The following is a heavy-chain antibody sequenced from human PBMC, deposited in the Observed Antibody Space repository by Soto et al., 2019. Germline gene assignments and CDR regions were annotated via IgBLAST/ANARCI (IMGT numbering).Heavy chain of an antibody. Sequence: PSETLSLTWAVARGSISSLNWWRWVRKPPGKGLEWIGEIYHSGSTNYNPSLKSRVAISVDKSKNQFSLKLSSVTAADTAVYYCARGFFTFGGVIGHDAFDIWGQGTMVTVSS. CDR1: RGSISSLNW. D-gene: IGHD3-16*02. CDR3: ARGFFTFGGVIGHDAFDI. J-gene: IGHJ3*02. CDR2: IYHSGST. V-gene: IGHV4-4*02.